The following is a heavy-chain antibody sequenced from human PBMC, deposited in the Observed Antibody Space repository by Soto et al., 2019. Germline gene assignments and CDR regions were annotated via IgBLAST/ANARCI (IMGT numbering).Heavy chain of an antibody. D-gene: IGHD3-22*01. CDR2: ISHDGSSK. CDR3: TKEQTPKYDDSSRYPRPYDY. Sequence: PGGSLRLSCAASGFTFSGFGMHWVRQAPGKGLEWVAVISHDGSSKYYADSVKGRFTVSRDNSRNTLYLQMNSLRAEDTAAYYCTKEQTPKYDDSSRYPRPYDYWGQGTLVTVAS. CDR1: GFTFSGFG. J-gene: IGHJ4*02. V-gene: IGHV3-30*18.